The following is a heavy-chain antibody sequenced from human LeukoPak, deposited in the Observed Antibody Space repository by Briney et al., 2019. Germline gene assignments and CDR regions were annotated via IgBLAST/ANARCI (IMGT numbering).Heavy chain of an antibody. CDR2: LGIAGDT. CDR1: GFTVSSYA. J-gene: IGHJ4*02. Sequence: GGSLRLSCAASGFTVSSYAMHWVRQPIGKGLEWVSALGIAGDTFYPGSVKGRFTISRENARNSLYLQMNSLRAEDTAMYYCARQMQSHGNFDSWGQGTLVTVSP. V-gene: IGHV3-13*01. CDR3: ARQMQSHGNFDS. D-gene: IGHD1-26*01.